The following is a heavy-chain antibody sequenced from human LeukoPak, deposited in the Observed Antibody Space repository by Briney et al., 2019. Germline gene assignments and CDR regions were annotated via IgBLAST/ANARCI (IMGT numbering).Heavy chain of an antibody. CDR1: GGSISSGDYS. J-gene: IGHJ4*02. CDR3: ARDRAYGDYGSGDY. Sequence: PSETLSLTCTVSGGSISSGDYSWSWIRQPPGEGLGWSGYIYYSGSTYYNPSLKSRVTISVDTSKNQFSLKLSSVTAADTAVYYCARDRAYGDYGSGDYWGQGTLVTVSS. D-gene: IGHD4-17*01. CDR2: IYYSGST. V-gene: IGHV4-30-4*01.